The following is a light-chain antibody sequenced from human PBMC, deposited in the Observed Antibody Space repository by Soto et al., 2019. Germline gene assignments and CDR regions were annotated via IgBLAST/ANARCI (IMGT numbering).Light chain of an antibody. CDR3: PAYDSSLRAWV. V-gene: IGLV1-40*01. CDR1: SSNIGAGYD. J-gene: IGLJ3*02. CDR2: GNS. Sequence: QSVLTQPPSVSGAPGQRVTISCTGSSSNIGAGYDVHWYQQLPGTAPKLLIYGNSNRPSGVPDRFSGSKSGTSASLAITGLQAEDEGDYYRPAYDSSLRAWVFGGGTKLTVL.